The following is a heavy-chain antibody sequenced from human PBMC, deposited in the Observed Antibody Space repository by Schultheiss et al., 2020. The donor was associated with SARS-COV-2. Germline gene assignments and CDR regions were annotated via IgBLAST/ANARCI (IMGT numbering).Heavy chain of an antibody. V-gene: IGHV3-30*12. CDR3: SRFGGLDYYYYYGMDV. CDR1: GFTFSNYG. J-gene: IGHJ6*02. D-gene: IGHD3-10*01. CDR2: ISYDGSNK. Sequence: AASGFTFSNYGMHWVRQAPGKGLEWVAVISYDGSNKYYADSVKGRFTISRDNSKNTLYLLMNSLKSEDTAVYYCSRFGGLDYYYYYGMDVWGQGTTVTVSS.